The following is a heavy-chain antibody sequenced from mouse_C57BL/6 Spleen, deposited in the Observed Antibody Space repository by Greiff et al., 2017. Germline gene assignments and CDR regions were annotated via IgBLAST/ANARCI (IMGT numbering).Heavy chain of an antibody. CDR3: TDYYSNYRYFDV. CDR1: GYTFTDYE. CDR2: IDPETGGT. J-gene: IGHJ1*03. Sequence: VKLVESGAELVRPGASVTLSCKASGYTFTDYEMHWVKQTPVHGLEWIGAIDPETGGTAYNQKFKGKAILTADKSSSTAYMELRSLTSEDSAVYYCTDYYSNYRYFDVWGTGTTVTVSS. D-gene: IGHD2-5*01. V-gene: IGHV1-15*01.